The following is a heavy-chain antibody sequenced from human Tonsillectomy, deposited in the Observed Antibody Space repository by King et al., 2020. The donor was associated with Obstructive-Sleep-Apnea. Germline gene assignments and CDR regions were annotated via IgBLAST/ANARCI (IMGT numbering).Heavy chain of an antibody. V-gene: IGHV3-21*01. CDR2: ISSSSSYI. CDR3: ARDRGGDYYYGMDV. CDR1: GFTFSTYS. J-gene: IGHJ6*04. D-gene: IGHD3-10*01. Sequence: VQLVESGGGLVKPGGSLRLSCAASGFTFSTYSMNWVRQAPGKGLEWVSSISSSSSYIYYADSVKGRFTISRDNAKNSLYLQMNSLRAEDTAVYYCARDRGGDYYYGMDVWGKGTTVTVSS.